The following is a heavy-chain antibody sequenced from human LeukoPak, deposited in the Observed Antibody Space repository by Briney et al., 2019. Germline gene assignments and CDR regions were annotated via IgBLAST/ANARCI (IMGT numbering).Heavy chain of an antibody. CDR2: IYTSGST. D-gene: IGHD2-15*01. J-gene: IGHJ5*02. V-gene: IGHV4-4*07. Sequence: PSETLSLTCTVSGGSISSYYWSWIRQPAGKGLEWIGRIYTSGSTNYNPSLKSRVTMSVDTSKNQFSLKLSSVTAADTAVYYCARVSGYCSGGSCYSEVGWFDPWGQGTLVTVSS. CDR1: GGSISSYY. CDR3: ARVSGYCSGGSCYSEVGWFDP.